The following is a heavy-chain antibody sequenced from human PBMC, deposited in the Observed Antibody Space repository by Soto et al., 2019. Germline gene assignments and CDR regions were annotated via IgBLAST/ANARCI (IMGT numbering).Heavy chain of an antibody. D-gene: IGHD4-17*01. CDR1: GDSISSGAYS. J-gene: IGHJ5*02. V-gene: IGHV4-30-2*01. CDR2: IYARGST. Sequence: SETLSLTCAVSGDSISSGAYSWSWIRQPPGKGLEWIGYIYARGSTYYNPSLKSRVTMSVDRSTNKFSLKISPVTDADTAVYFCARTLDYGGSAGSNWFDPWGQGTLGTV. CDR3: ARTLDYGGSAGSNWFDP.